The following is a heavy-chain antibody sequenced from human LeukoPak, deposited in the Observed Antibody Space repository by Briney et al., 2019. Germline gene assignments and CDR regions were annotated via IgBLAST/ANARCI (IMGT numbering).Heavy chain of an antibody. J-gene: IGHJ4*02. CDR1: GGSISSYY. CDR3: ARDVGATPGYFDY. V-gene: IGHV4-59*01. D-gene: IGHD1-26*01. CDR2: IYNSGST. Sequence: SETLSLTCTVSGGSISSYYWSWIRQPPGKGLEWIGYIYNSGSTNYNPSLKSRVTISVDTSKNQFSLKLSSVTAADTVVYYCARDVGATPGYFDYWGQGTLVTVSS.